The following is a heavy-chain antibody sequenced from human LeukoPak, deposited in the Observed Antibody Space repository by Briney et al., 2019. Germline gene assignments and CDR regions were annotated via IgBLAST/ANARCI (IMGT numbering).Heavy chain of an antibody. J-gene: IGHJ4*02. CDR2: ISSSSSSFT. CDR1: GFTFSDFY. Sequence: GGSLRLSCAASGFTFSDFYMSWIRQVPGKGLEWVSYISSSSSSFTNYAASVKGRFTISRDNAKNSLYLQMNSLRAEDTAVYYCARIPEVYSSSWFLDYWGQGTLVTVSS. CDR3: ARIPEVYSSSWFLDY. V-gene: IGHV3-11*03. D-gene: IGHD6-13*01.